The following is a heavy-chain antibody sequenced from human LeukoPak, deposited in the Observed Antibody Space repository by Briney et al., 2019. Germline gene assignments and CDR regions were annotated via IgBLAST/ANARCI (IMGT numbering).Heavy chain of an antibody. CDR3: ARGFIGARRAKRATITHFDY. J-gene: IGHJ4*02. D-gene: IGHD6-6*01. V-gene: IGHV4-61*02. Sequence: SETLSLTCTVSGGSISSGNYYWSWIRQPAGKGLEWIGRIYSSGDTNYNPSLKSRVIISADTSKNHFSLKLSSVTAADTAVYYCARGFIGARRAKRATITHFDYWGQGTLVTVSS. CDR1: GGSISSGNYY. CDR2: IYSSGDT.